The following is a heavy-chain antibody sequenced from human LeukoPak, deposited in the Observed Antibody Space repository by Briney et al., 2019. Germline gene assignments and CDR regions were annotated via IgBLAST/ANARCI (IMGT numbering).Heavy chain of an antibody. D-gene: IGHD4-23*01. CDR3: ARGLAVVTAVDAFDI. Sequence: PSQTLSLTCAVSGGSISSGGYSWSWIRQPPGKGLERIGYIYHSGSTYYNPSLKSRVTISVDRSKNQFSLKLSSVTAADTAVYYCARGLAVVTAVDAFDIWGQGTMVTVSS. J-gene: IGHJ3*02. V-gene: IGHV4-30-2*01. CDR2: IYHSGST. CDR1: GGSISSGGYS.